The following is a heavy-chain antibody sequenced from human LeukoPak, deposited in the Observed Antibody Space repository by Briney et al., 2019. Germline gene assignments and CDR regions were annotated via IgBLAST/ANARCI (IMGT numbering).Heavy chain of an antibody. J-gene: IGHJ3*02. CDR1: GYTFTGYY. Sequence: ASVKVSCKASGYTFTGYYMHWVRQAPGQGLEWMGWINPNSGGTNYAQKFQGRVTMTRDTSISTAYMELSRLRSDDTAVYYCAXXXXXXXPFGAFDIWGQGTMVTVSS. CDR2: INPNSGGT. D-gene: IGHD3-16*01. CDR3: AXXXXXXXPFGAFDI. V-gene: IGHV1-2*02.